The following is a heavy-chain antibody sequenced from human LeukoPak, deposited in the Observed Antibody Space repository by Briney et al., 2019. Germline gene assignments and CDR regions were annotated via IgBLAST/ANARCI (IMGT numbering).Heavy chain of an antibody. J-gene: IGHJ4*02. CDR3: ARVGYYYDSSGYEPIDY. CDR2: IYYSGST. V-gene: IGHV4-59*12. D-gene: IGHD3-22*01. CDR1: GGSISSYY. Sequence: SETLSLTCTVSGGSISSYYWSWIRQPPGKGLEWIGYIYYSGSTNYNPSLKSRVNISVDTSKNQFSLKLSSVTAADTAVYYCARVGYYYDSSGYEPIDYWGQGTLVTVSS.